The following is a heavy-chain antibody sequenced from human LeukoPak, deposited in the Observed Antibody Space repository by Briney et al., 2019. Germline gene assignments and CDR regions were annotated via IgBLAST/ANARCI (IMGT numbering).Heavy chain of an antibody. CDR2: INPDGSTT. V-gene: IGHV3-74*01. D-gene: IGHD6-13*01. J-gene: IGHJ4*02. CDR1: GFTFSRYW. Sequence: GGSLRLSCAASGFTFSRYWIHWVRQAPGEGLEWVSRINPDGSTTTYADSVKGRFTISRDNAKNSLYLQMNSLRAEDTAVYYCARDSGIAAAGDWGQGTLVTVSS. CDR3: ARDSGIAAAGD.